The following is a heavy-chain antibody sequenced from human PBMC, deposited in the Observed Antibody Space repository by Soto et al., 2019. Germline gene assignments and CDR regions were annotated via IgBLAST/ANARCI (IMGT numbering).Heavy chain of an antibody. CDR1: GLTFSRYW. CDR2: IKQEGSEK. CDR3: ARYWSPNYYFYFCCCPDCFDP. Sequence: GGSLRLSCAPSGLTFSRYWMSWVRQAAGKGREWVANIKQEGSEKYYVESVKGRLTIYRDNAKNSLYLQLNSLRADDTAVYYCARYWSPNYYFYFCCCPDCFDPWGQGTLVTVSS. V-gene: IGHV3-7*03. J-gene: IGHJ5*01. D-gene: IGHD3-3*01.